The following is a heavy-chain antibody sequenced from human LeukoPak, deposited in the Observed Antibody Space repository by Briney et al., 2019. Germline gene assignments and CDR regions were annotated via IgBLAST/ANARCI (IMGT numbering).Heavy chain of an antibody. Sequence: PSETLSLTCTVSGVSISSYYWSWLRQPPGKGSVGIGYMYYSGNVDYNPSLKSRVTISMETSTNQFSLNLSSLTAADTAVYYCARHPSDRIVGATVFDYWGQGTLVTVSS. J-gene: IGHJ4*02. V-gene: IGHV4-59*01. D-gene: IGHD1-26*01. CDR1: GVSISSYY. CDR3: ARHPSDRIVGATVFDY. CDR2: MYYSGNV.